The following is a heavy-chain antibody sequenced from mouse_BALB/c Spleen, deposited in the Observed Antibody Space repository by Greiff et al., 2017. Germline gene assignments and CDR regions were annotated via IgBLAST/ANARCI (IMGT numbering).Heavy chain of an antibody. CDR2: ISNLAYSI. J-gene: IGHJ4*01. CDR1: GFTFSDYG. V-gene: IGHV5-15*02. Sequence: EVQVVESGGGLVQPGGSRKLSCAASGFTFSDYGMAWVRQAPGKGPEWVAFISNLAYSIYYADTVTGRFTISRENAKNTLYLEMSSLRSEDTAMYYCARENGNYYAMDYWGQGTSVTVSS. D-gene: IGHD2-1*01. CDR3: ARENGNYYAMDY.